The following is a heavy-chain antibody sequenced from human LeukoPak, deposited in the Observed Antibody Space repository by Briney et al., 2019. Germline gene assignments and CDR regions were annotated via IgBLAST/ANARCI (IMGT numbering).Heavy chain of an antibody. J-gene: IGHJ5*02. CDR3: ARENYYDSSGYFLPFDP. Sequence: ASVKVSCKASGYTFTSYDINWVRQATGQGLEWTGWMDPNSGNTGYAQKFQGRVTMTRNTSISTAYMELSSLRSEDTAVYYCARENYYDSSGYFLPFDPWGQGTLVTVSS. CDR1: GYTFTSYD. V-gene: IGHV1-8*01. CDR2: MDPNSGNT. D-gene: IGHD3-22*01.